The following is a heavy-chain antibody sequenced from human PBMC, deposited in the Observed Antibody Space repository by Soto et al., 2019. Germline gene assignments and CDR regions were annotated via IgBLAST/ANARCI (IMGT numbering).Heavy chain of an antibody. D-gene: IGHD6-19*01. Sequence: QLQESGPGRVKPSETLSLTCTVSGGSISSNGRYWGLIRQPPGKGLEWIASINYSGSTYHNPSLKSRITISIDTSTNQFSLRMSSVTAADTAVYSCARLGSSGWYQGSYLDSWGQGSLVTASS. CDR3: ARLGSSGWYQGSYLDS. V-gene: IGHV4-39*01. CDR2: INYSGST. CDR1: GGSISSNGRY. J-gene: IGHJ4*02.